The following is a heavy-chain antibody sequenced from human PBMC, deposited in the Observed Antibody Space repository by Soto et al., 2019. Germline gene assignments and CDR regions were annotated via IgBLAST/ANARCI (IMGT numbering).Heavy chain of an antibody. CDR3: ATPPYCTNGVCFPFDY. CDR2: ISGSGDST. V-gene: IGHV3-23*01. CDR1: GFTFSSYA. Sequence: GGSLRLSCAASGFTFSSYAMSWVRQAPGKGLEWVSSISGSGDSTYYADSVKGRLTLSRDNSKNTLYLQMHSLRAEDSAVYYCATPPYCTNGVCFPFDYWGQGTLVTVSS. J-gene: IGHJ4*02. D-gene: IGHD2-8*01.